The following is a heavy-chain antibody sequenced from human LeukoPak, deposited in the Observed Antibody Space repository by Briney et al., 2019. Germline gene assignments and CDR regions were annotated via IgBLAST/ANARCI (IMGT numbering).Heavy chain of an antibody. V-gene: IGHV3-30*04. D-gene: IGHD1-14*01. CDR1: GFTFSSYA. CDR2: ISYDGSNK. Sequence: GRSLRLSCAASGFTFSSYAMHWVRQAPGKGLEWVAVISYDGSNKYYADSVKGRFTISRDNSKNTLYLQMNSLRAEDTAVYYCAREVDSTGGFDYWGQGTLVTVSS. J-gene: IGHJ4*02. CDR3: AREVDSTGGFDY.